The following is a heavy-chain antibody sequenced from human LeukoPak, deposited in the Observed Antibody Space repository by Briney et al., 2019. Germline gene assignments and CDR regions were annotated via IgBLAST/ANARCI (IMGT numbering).Heavy chain of an antibody. Sequence: SVKVSCKASGGTFSSYGISWVRQAPGQGLEWMGGIIPIFGTANYAQKLQGRVTITADESTSTAYMELSSLRSEDTAVYYCARLDEYSSSSRYYGMDVWGQGTTVTVSS. CDR1: GGTFSSYG. D-gene: IGHD6-6*01. V-gene: IGHV1-69*13. CDR2: IIPIFGTA. J-gene: IGHJ6*02. CDR3: ARLDEYSSSSRYYGMDV.